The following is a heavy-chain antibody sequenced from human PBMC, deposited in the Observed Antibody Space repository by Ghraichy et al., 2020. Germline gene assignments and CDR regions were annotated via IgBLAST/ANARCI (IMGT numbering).Heavy chain of an antibody. V-gene: IGHV3-23*01. Sequence: GGSLRLSCAAAEFTFSNYAMSWVRQAPGKGLEWVSSISGGGGIIYDTDSVKGRFTISRDNSKNTLYLQMNSLRAEDTAVYYCAKDLETTTISYFDCWGQGTLVTVSS. CDR2: ISGGGGII. CDR1: EFTFSNYA. CDR3: AKDLETTTISYFDC. J-gene: IGHJ4*02. D-gene: IGHD1-1*01.